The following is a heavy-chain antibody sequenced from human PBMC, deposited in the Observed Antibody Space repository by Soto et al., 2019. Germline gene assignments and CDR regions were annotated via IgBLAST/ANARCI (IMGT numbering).Heavy chain of an antibody. CDR3: ARSALLWWALDS. CDR1: GFSLGDYG. D-gene: IGHD2-15*01. V-gene: IGHV3-23*01. J-gene: IGHJ4*02. CDR2: ISASGHSA. Sequence: DVELLESGGGLVHPGGSLRLSCTASGFSLGDYGMNWVRQTPGKGLEWVSTISASGHSAYSADSVKGRLIISRDNSKNTLYLQMNSLRAEDTAVYYCARSALLWWALDSWGQATLVTVSS.